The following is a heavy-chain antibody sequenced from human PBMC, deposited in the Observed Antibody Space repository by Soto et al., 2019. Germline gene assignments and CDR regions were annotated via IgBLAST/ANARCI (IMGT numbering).Heavy chain of an antibody. CDR1: GITLCSYA. CDR3: AKGQNRGTYRFYCDY. CDR2: ISASGGST. D-gene: IGHD3-16*02. J-gene: IGHJ4*02. Sequence: CGSLRLSCAASGITLCSYAMSWVRQTPGKGPEWVSGISASGGSTSYADSVKCRFTISRDNSKNTLYLQMNSLRADDTAVYHCAKGQNRGTYRFYCDYWGRRAMGADS. V-gene: IGHV3-23*01.